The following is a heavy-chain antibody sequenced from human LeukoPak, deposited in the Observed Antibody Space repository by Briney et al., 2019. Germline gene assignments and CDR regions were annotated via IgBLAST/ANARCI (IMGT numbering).Heavy chain of an antibody. J-gene: IGHJ4*02. Sequence: SVKVSCKASGYTFTSYGISWVRQAPGQGLEWMGGIIPIFGTANYAQKFQGRVTITADESTSTAYMELSSLRSEDTAVYYCASGFDYPFYWGQGTLVTVSS. V-gene: IGHV1-69*13. CDR2: IIPIFGTA. D-gene: IGHD3-9*01. CDR1: GYTFTSYG. CDR3: ASGFDYPFY.